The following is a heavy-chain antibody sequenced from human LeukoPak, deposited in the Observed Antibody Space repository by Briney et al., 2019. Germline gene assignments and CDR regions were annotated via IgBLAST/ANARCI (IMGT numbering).Heavy chain of an antibody. V-gene: IGHV3-23*01. CDR2: ISGTGGAT. Sequence: GGSLRLSCVASGFSFGNYAMSWVRQAPGKGLQWVSQISGTGGATWYAGFARDRFTISRDSSKKTLYLQMSGLRVEDTAMYYCVKDPRDTYGTNWFVSWGQGTLLIVSS. CDR1: GFSFGNYA. J-gene: IGHJ5*01. CDR3: VKDPRDTYGTNWFVS. D-gene: IGHD2-21*01.